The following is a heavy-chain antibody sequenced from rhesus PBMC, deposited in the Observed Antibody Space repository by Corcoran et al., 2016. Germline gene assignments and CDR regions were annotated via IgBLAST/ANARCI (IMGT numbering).Heavy chain of an antibody. Sequence: QVQLQESGPGLVKPSETLSLSCAVPGGPISGSYWNWIRQPPGKGLEWIGYIGGSSGRTHYNPSLKSRVTISTDTSKNQFSLKLSSVTAADTAVYYCARKYSGSLDYWGQGVLVTVSS. CDR3: ARKYSGSLDY. D-gene: IGHD6-25*01. J-gene: IGHJ4*01. CDR2: IGGSSGRT. CDR1: GGPISGSY. V-gene: IGHV4-165*02.